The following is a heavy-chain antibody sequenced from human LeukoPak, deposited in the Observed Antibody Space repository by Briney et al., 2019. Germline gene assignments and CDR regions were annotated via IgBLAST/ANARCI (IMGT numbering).Heavy chain of an antibody. J-gene: IGHJ4*02. V-gene: IGHV3-30*03. CDR1: GFTFSTYG. CDR2: ILSDGSNK. Sequence: GGSLRLSCPASGFTFSTYGLHWVRQAPGKGLEWVAVILSDGSNKYYADSVKGRFTISRDNSKNTLYLQMNSLRAEDTAVYFCARDQSGSVWYYWGQGTLVTVSS. D-gene: IGHD5/OR15-5a*01. CDR3: ARDQSGSVWYY.